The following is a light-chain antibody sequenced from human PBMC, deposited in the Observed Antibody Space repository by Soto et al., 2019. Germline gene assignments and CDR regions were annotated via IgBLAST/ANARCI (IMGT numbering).Light chain of an antibody. CDR1: QSISSW. CDR3: QYYNNYCWT. Sequence: DIQLTQSPSTLSSSPGDRVTITCRASQSISSWLAWYQQKPGNAPKFLIYKTSNWETGVPSRFSGSGSGTDFTLTISSLEPDDFAAYYCQYYNNYCWTFGQGTKVEIK. CDR2: KTS. J-gene: IGKJ1*01. V-gene: IGKV1-5*03.